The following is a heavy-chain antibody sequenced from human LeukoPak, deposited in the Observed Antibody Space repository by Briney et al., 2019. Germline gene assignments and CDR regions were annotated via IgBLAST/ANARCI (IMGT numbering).Heavy chain of an antibody. V-gene: IGHV4-59*01. CDR1: GGSISSYY. D-gene: IGHD6-19*01. CDR3: ARDEYSSGTEYFQH. J-gene: IGHJ1*01. Sequence: PSETLSLTCTVSGGSISSYYWSWIRQPPGKGLEWIGYIYYSGSTNYNPSLKSRVTISVDTSKNQFSLKLSSVTAADTAVYYCARDEYSSGTEYFQHWGQGTLVTVSS. CDR2: IYYSGST.